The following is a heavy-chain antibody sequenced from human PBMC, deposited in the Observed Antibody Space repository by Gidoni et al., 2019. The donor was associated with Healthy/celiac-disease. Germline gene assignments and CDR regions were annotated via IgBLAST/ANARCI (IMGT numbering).Heavy chain of an antibody. CDR3: AKDRYSSSWYDYYYGMDV. J-gene: IGHJ6*02. V-gene: IGHV3-23*01. CDR1: GFTFSSYA. CDR2: ISGSGGST. D-gene: IGHD6-13*01. Sequence: EVQLLESGGGLVQPGGSLRLSCAASGFTFSSYAMSWVRQAPGKGLEWVSAISGSGGSTYYADSVKGRFTISRDNSKNTLYLQMNSLRAEDTAVYYCAKDRYSSSWYDYYYGMDVWGQGTTVTVSS.